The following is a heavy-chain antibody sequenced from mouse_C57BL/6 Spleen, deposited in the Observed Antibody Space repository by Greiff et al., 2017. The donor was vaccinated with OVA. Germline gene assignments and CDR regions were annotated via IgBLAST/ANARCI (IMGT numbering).Heavy chain of an antibody. Sequence: QVQLQQPGAELVKPGASVKFSCKASGYTFTSYWMHWVKQRPGQGLEWIGMIHPNSGSTNYNEKFKSKATLTVDKSSSTAYMKLCSLTCEDSAVYYGASSPAYYSNYVGAMDYWGQGTSVTVSS. J-gene: IGHJ4*01. V-gene: IGHV1-64*01. CDR1: GYTFTSYW. CDR3: ASSPAYYSNYVGAMDY. D-gene: IGHD2-5*01. CDR2: IHPNSGST.